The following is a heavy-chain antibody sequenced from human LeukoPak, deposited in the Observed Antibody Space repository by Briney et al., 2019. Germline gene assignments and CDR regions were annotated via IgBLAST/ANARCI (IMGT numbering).Heavy chain of an antibody. J-gene: IGHJ3*01. D-gene: IGHD1-14*01. V-gene: IGHV3-74*01. CDR3: VVVVEPPDSDGFDV. Sequence: GGSLRLSSAASGFTFGNSWVHCVRQAPGKGLVGVSLINADGSTTTYADSVKGRFTISRDNARNTVSLQMNSLTIEDTAVYYCVVVVEPPDSDGFDVWGQGTMITVSS. CDR2: INADGSTT. CDR1: GFTFGNSW.